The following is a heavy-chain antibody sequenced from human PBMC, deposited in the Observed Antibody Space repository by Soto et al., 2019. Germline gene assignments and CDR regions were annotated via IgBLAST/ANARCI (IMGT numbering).Heavy chain of an antibody. D-gene: IGHD1-26*01. CDR3: ARTTRIVGATGQHNYYYYGRDV. V-gene: IGHV1-69*06. J-gene: IGHJ6*02. CDR2: IIPIFGTA. Sequence: SVKVSCKASGGTFSSYAISWVRQAPGRGLEWMGGIIPIFGTANYAQKFQGRVTITADKSTSTAYMELSSLRSEDKAVYYCARTTRIVGATGQHNYYYYGRDVWG. CDR1: GGTFSSYA.